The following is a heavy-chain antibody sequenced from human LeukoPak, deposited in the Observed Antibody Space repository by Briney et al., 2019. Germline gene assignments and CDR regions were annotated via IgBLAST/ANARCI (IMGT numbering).Heavy chain of an antibody. CDR2: ISSSSSYI. J-gene: IGHJ4*02. D-gene: IGHD3-10*01. V-gene: IGHV3-21*01. Sequence: KAGGSLRLSCAASGFTFSSYSMNWVRQAPGKGLEWVSSISSSSSYIYYADSVKGRFTVSRDNAKNSLYLEMNSLRAEDTAVYYCAREVRMVRGVYFDYWGQGTLVTVSS. CDR3: AREVRMVRGVYFDY. CDR1: GFTFSSYS.